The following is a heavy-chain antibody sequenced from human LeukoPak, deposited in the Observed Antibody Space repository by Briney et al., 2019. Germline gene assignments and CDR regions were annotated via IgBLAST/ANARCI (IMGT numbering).Heavy chain of an antibody. J-gene: IGHJ4*02. CDR3: ARVAKTPMVTHFDY. V-gene: IGHV4-59*01. CDR1: GGSISSYY. Sequence: SETLSLTCTVSGGSISSYYWSWIRQPPGKGLEWIGNIYYSGSTNYNPSLKSRVTISADTSKNQFSLKLSSVTAADTAVYDCARVAKTPMVTHFDYWGQGTLVTVSS. CDR2: IYYSGST. D-gene: IGHD5-18*01.